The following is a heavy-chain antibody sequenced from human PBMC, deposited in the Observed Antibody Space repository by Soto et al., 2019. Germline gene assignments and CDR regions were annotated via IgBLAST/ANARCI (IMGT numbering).Heavy chain of an antibody. D-gene: IGHD3-10*01. CDR1: GGSISSYY. CDR3: ARERGTMVRGVIIFWFDP. Sequence: SETLSLTCTVSGGSISSYYWNWIRQPPGKGLEWIGYITHSGSTNYNPSLKSRVTISVDTSKNQFSLKLSSVTAADTAVYYCARERGTMVRGVIIFWFDPWGQGTLVTVSS. V-gene: IGHV4-59*12. J-gene: IGHJ5*02. CDR2: ITHSGST.